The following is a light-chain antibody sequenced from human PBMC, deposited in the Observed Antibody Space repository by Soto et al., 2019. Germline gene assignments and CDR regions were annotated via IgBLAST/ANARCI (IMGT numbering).Light chain of an antibody. V-gene: IGKV1-5*03. CDR3: QHYNSYSEA. J-gene: IGKJ1*01. Sequence: DTQMTKTSATLSGYEEDRVNITCLASHTLISWLASYQHTPGKAPKLLFYKASTLKSGVPSRFSCIGSGTEFTLTISILQPDDFATYYCQHYNSYSEAFGQGTKLDI. CDR2: KAS. CDR1: HTLISW.